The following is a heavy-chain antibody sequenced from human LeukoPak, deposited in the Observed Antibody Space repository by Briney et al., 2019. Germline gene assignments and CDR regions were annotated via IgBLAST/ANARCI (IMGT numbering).Heavy chain of an antibody. CDR2: IYSDGST. D-gene: IGHD6-19*01. V-gene: IGHV3-53*01. J-gene: IGHJ4*02. Sequence: PGGSLRLSCAASGFTVSSNYMSWVRQAPGKGLEWVSIIYSDGSTYYADYVKGRFTISRDNSKNTLYLQMNSLRAEDTAVYYCARERSGWSYTFDYWGQGTLVTVSS. CDR3: ARERSGWSYTFDY. CDR1: GFTVSSNY.